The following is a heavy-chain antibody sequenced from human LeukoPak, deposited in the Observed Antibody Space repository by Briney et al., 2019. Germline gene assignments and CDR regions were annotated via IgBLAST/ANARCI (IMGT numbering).Heavy chain of an antibody. Sequence: PSETLSLTCTVSGYSISSGYYWGWIRQPPGKGLDWIGTIYHYGSTCYNPSLKSRVTISVDMSKNQFSLKLSSVTAADTAVYYCARNYGWGSFYIFGYWGQGTLVTVSS. CDR2: IYHYGST. CDR3: ARNYGWGSFYIFGY. D-gene: IGHD3-10*01. J-gene: IGHJ4*02. V-gene: IGHV4-38-2*02. CDR1: GYSISSGYY.